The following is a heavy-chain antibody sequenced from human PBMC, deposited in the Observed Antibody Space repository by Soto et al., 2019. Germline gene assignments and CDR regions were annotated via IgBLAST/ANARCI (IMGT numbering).Heavy chain of an antibody. CDR1: GGSISSYY. J-gene: IGHJ4*02. CDR3: ARRYGYSFDY. Sequence: QVQLQESGPGLVKPSETLSLTCTVSGGSISSYYWSWIRQPPGKGLEWIGYIYYSGSTNYNPSLKSRVTISVDTSKNLFSLKLSSVTAADTAVYYCARRYGYSFDYWGQGTLVTVSS. D-gene: IGHD1-1*01. CDR2: IYYSGST. V-gene: IGHV4-59*08.